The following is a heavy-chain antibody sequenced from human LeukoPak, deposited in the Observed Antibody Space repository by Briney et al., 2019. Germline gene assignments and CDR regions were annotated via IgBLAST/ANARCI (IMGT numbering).Heavy chain of an antibody. CDR2: IHYSGST. CDR3: ARIPLYYYDDSGTFDY. J-gene: IGHJ4*02. Sequence: SETLSLTCTVSGSSFSSDYYWGWIRQPPGKGLEWIGYIHYSGSTNYNPSLKSRVTMSVDTSKNQFSLKLSSVTALDTAVYYCARIPLYYYDDSGTFDYWGQGTLVTVSS. V-gene: IGHV4-28*06. D-gene: IGHD3-22*01. CDR1: GSSFSSDYY.